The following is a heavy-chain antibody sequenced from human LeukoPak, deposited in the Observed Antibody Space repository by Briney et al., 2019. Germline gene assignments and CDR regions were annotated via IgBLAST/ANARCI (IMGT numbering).Heavy chain of an antibody. J-gene: IGHJ4*02. CDR3: ARGELDETKIDY. Sequence: SETLSLTCTVSGGSISSSSYYWGWIRQPPGKGLEWIGSIYYSGSTYYNPSLKRRVTISVDTSKNQFSLKLSSVTAADTAVYYCARGELDETKIDYWGQGTLVTVSS. CDR1: GGSISSSSYY. V-gene: IGHV4-39*07. D-gene: IGHD1-1*01. CDR2: IYYSGST.